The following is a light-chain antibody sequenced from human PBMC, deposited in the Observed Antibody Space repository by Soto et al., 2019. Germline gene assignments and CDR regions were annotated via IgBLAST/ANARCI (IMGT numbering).Light chain of an antibody. Sequence: QSVLPPPASLSGSPGQSITISCTGTSSDGGGYKFDSWYQQHPGKAPKCIIYDVSTPPSGVSNRFSGAKSGNTASLTFAGLQADDEADYYCSSYTSGSQYVFGTGTKLTVL. J-gene: IGLJ1*01. CDR3: SSYTSGSQYV. CDR1: SSDGGGYKF. CDR2: DVS. V-gene: IGLV2-14*01.